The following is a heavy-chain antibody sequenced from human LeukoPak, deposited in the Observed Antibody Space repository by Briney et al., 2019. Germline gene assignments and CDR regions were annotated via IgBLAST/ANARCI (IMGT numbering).Heavy chain of an antibody. CDR1: GYTFINYA. V-gene: IGHV1-3*01. D-gene: IGHD2-21*02. J-gene: IGHJ4*02. Sequence: EASVKVSCKASGYTFINYAIHWVRQAPGQRLEWMGWINAHNGDTKYSQKFQGRVAITRDTSANIVYMELSTLRFGDTAVYYCARGSTSDWPLEYWGRGILVTVSS. CDR2: INAHNGDT. CDR3: ARGSTSDWPLEY.